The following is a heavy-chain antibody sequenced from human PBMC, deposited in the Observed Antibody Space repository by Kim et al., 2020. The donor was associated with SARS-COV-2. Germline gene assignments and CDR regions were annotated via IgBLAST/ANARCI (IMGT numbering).Heavy chain of an antibody. Sequence: SETLSLTCAVYGGSFSGYYWSWIRQPPGKGLEWIGEINHSGSTNYNPSLKSRVTISVDTSKNQFSLKLSSVTAADTAVYYCARGVVVVPAASKGRYYFDYWGQGTLVTVSS. D-gene: IGHD2-2*01. CDR2: INHSGST. J-gene: IGHJ4*02. CDR1: GGSFSGYY. CDR3: ARGVVVVPAASKGRYYFDY. V-gene: IGHV4-34*01.